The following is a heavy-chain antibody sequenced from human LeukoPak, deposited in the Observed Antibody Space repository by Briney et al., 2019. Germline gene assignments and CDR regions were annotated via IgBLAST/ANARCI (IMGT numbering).Heavy chain of an antibody. V-gene: IGHV1-18*04. D-gene: IGHD6-13*01. CDR2: ISAYNGNT. CDR3: ARGRYSSSWFFDY. CDR1: GYTFSDNY. J-gene: IGHJ4*02. Sequence: ASVKVSCKASGYTFSDNYMHWVRQAPGQGLEWMGWISAYNGNTNYAQKLQGRVTMTTDTSTSTAYMELRSLRSDDTAVYYCARGRYSSSWFFDYWGQGTLVTVSS.